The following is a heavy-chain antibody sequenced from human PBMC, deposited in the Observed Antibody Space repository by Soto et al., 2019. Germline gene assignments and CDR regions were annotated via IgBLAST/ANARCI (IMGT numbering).Heavy chain of an antibody. V-gene: IGHV1-69*01. CDR3: ARAWVVVTAILNAFDS. Sequence: QVQLVQSGAEVKKPGSSVKVSCKASGGTFSSYAISWVRQAPGQGLEGMGGIIPFFGTANYAQKFQGRVTITADESASTVYMELGRMRSEHTAVYCCARAWVVVTAILNAFDSWGQGAMVTVAS. CDR1: GGTFSSYA. CDR2: IIPFFGTA. J-gene: IGHJ3*02. D-gene: IGHD2-21*02.